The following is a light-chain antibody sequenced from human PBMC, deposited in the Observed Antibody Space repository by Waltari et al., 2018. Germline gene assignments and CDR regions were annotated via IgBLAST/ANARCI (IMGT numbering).Light chain of an antibody. Sequence: QSVLTQPHSASGTPGQRVTISCSGSYSNIGHNSVNWYQQVPGTAPKLLIYNNDRRPSGVPDRFSGSKSGTSASLAISGLQSEDEADYYCAAWDDSLNGVFGGGTKLTVL. CDR1: YSNIGHNS. CDR2: NND. CDR3: AAWDDSLNGV. J-gene: IGLJ3*02. V-gene: IGLV1-44*01.